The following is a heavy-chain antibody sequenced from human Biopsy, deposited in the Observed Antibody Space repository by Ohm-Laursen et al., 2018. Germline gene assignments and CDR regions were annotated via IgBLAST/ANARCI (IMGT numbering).Heavy chain of an antibody. CDR2: FDREERKT. CDR3: ATGPYYDTRFYYNVRPFDF. D-gene: IGHD3-10*01. CDR1: GYTLTELS. Sequence: SVKVSCKVSGYTLTELSIHWVRQTGGKGLEWMGGFDREERKTVYAEKFQGRVTMTEDTSTDTVYMEVTSLRSDDTSVYYCATGPYYDTRFYYNVRPFDFWGQGTLVAVSS. V-gene: IGHV1-24*01. J-gene: IGHJ4*02.